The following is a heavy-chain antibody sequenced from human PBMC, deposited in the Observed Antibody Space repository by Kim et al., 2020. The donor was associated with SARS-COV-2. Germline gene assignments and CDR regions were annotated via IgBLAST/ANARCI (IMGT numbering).Heavy chain of an antibody. J-gene: IGHJ6*02. D-gene: IGHD3-3*01. Sequence: ASVKVSCKASGYTFTSFAMNWVRQAPGQGLEWIGWINTNNGNPWYAQGFSGRFVFSLDTSVSTAYLQISSLKAEDIAVYYCARESFCNATNCYNGMDVWGQGTTVTVSS. V-gene: IGHV7-4-1*02. CDR3: ARESFCNATNCYNGMDV. CDR1: GYTFTSFA. CDR2: INTNNGNP.